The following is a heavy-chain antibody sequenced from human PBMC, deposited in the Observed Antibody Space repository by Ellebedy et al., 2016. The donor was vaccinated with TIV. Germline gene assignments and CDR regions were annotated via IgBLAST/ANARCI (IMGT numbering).Heavy chain of an antibody. CDR2: ISSSGATI. V-gene: IGHV3-48*02. J-gene: IGHJ4*02. CDR1: GFTFSTYD. Sequence: PGGSLRLSCAASGFTFSTYDMNWARQAQGKGLGWVAHISSSGATIYYADSVKGRFTISRDNAKNSLYLQRNSLRDEDTAVYHCVRRAVDYWGQGTLVTVSS. CDR3: VRRAVDY.